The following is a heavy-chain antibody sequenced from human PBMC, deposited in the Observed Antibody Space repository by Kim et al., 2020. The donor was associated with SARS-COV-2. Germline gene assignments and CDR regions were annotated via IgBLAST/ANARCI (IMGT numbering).Heavy chain of an antibody. V-gene: IGHV3-33*06. CDR1: GFTFSSYG. D-gene: IGHD6-13*01. Sequence: GGSLRLSCAASGFTFSSYGMHWVRQAPGKGLEWVAAIWYDGSNKYYADSVKGRFTVSRDNSKNTLYLQMNSLRAEDTAVYYCAKEEGAPAAGIDYWGQGTLVTVPS. CDR3: AKEEGAPAAGIDY. CDR2: IWYDGSNK. J-gene: IGHJ4*02.